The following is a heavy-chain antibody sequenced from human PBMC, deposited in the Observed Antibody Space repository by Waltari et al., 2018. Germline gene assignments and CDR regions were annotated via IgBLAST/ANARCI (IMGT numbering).Heavy chain of an antibody. CDR2: IYYSGST. CDR1: GGSISRGGYY. D-gene: IGHD3-10*01. CDR3: ARDGSGGSGSYYNPGYFDY. Sequence: QVQLQESGPGLVKPSQTLSPPCTVSGGSISRGGYYCSWIGQHPGTGLEWIGYIYYSGSTYYNPSLKSRVTISVDTSKNQFSLKLSSVTAADTAVYYCARDGSGGSGSYYNPGYFDYWGQGTLVTVSS. V-gene: IGHV4-31*03. J-gene: IGHJ4*02.